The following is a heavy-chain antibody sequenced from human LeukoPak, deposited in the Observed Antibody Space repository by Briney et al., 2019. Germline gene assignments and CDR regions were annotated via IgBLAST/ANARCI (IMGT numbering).Heavy chain of an antibody. Sequence: GGSLRLSCAASGFTVSSNYMSWVRQAPGQGLEWVSVIYSGGSTYYADSVKGRFTISRDNSKNTLYLQMNSLRAEDTAVYYCARGGLVGGFFFDYWGQGTLVTVSS. V-gene: IGHV3-53*01. J-gene: IGHJ4*02. CDR1: GFTVSSNY. CDR2: IYSGGST. D-gene: IGHD2-8*02. CDR3: ARGGLVGGFFFDY.